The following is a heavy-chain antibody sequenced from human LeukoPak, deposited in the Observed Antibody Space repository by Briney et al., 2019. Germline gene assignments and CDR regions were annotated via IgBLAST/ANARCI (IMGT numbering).Heavy chain of an antibody. J-gene: IGHJ5*02. Sequence: RASVKVSCKASGYTFTSYDINWVRQATGQGLEWMGWMNPNSGNTGYAQKFQGRVTMTRNTSISTAYMELSSLRSEDTAVYYCARGLCTSCYGDWFDPWGQGTLVTVSS. CDR2: MNPNSGNT. CDR3: ARGLCTSCYGDWFDP. V-gene: IGHV1-8*01. CDR1: GYTFTSYD. D-gene: IGHD2-2*01.